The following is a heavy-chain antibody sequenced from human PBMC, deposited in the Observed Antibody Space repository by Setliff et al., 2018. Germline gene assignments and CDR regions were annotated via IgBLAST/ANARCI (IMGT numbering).Heavy chain of an antibody. CDR3: ARDRFYNSWSGTSITAPHDAFDI. J-gene: IGHJ3*02. D-gene: IGHD3-3*01. V-gene: IGHV1-46*03. Sequence: ASVKVSCKASGYTLSKYYMHWVRQAPGQGLEWMGIINPSGGLTKYAQRFQGRVTMTSDTSTNTVYLEVSSLRSEDTAVYFCARDRFYNSWSGTSITAPHDAFDIWGQGTMVT. CDR2: INPSGGLT. CDR1: GYTLSKYY.